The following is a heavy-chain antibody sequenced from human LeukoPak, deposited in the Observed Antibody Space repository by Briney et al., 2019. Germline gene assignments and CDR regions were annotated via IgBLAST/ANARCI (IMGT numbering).Heavy chain of an antibody. D-gene: IGHD3-22*01. V-gene: IGHV4-34*01. J-gene: IGHJ4*02. CDR1: GGSFSGYY. CDR3: ARARYYYDSSVSK. CDR2: ISHSGST. Sequence: PSETLSLTCAVYGGSFSGYYWSWIRQPPGKGLEWIGEISHSGSTNYNPSLKSRVTISVDTSKNQFSLKLSSVTAADTAVYYCARARYYYDSSVSKWGQGTLVTVSS.